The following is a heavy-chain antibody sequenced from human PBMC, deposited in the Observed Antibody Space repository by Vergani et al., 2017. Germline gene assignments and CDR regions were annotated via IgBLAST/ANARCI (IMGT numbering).Heavy chain of an antibody. Sequence: QVQLQESGPGLVKPSETLSLTCTVSGGSISSYYWSWIRQPPGKGLEWIGYIYYSGSTNYNPSLKSRVAISVDTSKNQFSLKLSSVTAADTAVYYCARDRAGIAVAGTKYWYFDLWGRGTLVTVSS. D-gene: IGHD6-19*01. V-gene: IGHV4-59*01. CDR3: ARDRAGIAVAGTKYWYFDL. CDR1: GGSISSYY. J-gene: IGHJ2*01. CDR2: IYYSGST.